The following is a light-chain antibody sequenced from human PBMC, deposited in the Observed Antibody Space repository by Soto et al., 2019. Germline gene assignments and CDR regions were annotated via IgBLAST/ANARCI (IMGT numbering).Light chain of an antibody. J-gene: IGKJ4*01. CDR3: QQYNNWPLP. CDR1: QSVSSN. V-gene: IGKV3-15*01. CDR2: GAS. Sequence: EIVMTQTPATLSVSLGERATLSCRASQSVSSNLAWYQQKPGQAPRLLIYGASTRATGIPARFSGGGSGTKFTHTISSLQSKDFAGYYCQQYNNWPLPFGGGTKVDIK.